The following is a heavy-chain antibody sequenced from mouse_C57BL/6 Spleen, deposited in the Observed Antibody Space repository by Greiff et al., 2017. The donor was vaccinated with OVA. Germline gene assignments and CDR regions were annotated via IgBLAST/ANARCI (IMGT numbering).Heavy chain of an antibody. Sequence: EVKLMESGGGLVKPGGSLKLSCAASGFTFSDYGMHWVRQAPEKGLEWVAYISSGSSTIYYADTVKGRFPISRDNAKNTPFLQMTSLRSEDTAMYYCARQAGTLFDYWGQGTTLTVSS. D-gene: IGHD4-1*01. J-gene: IGHJ2*01. V-gene: IGHV5-17*01. CDR1: GFTFSDYG. CDR2: ISSGSSTI. CDR3: ARQAGTLFDY.